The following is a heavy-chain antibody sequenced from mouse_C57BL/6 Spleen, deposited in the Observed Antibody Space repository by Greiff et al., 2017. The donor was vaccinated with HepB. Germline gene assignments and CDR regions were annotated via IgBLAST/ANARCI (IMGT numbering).Heavy chain of an antibody. CDR1: GYAFTNYL. CDR3: GRSYGSLYWYFDV. Sequence: QVQLKQSGAELVRPGTSVKVSCKASGYAFTNYLIEWVKQRPGQGLEWIGVINPGSGGTNYNEKFKGKATLTADKSSSTAYMQLSSLTSEDSAVYFCGRSYGSLYWYFDVWGTGTTVTVSS. J-gene: IGHJ1*03. CDR2: INPGSGGT. D-gene: IGHD1-1*01. V-gene: IGHV1-54*01.